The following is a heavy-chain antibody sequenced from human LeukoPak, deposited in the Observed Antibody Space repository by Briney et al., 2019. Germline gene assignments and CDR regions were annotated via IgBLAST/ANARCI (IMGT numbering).Heavy chain of an antibody. Sequence: GGSLRLSCAASGFTFSNYAMSWVRQAPGKGLIWVSSIIGSGGSTYYTDSVKGRFTISRDNSQNTLYLQMTGLRADDTALYYCVKGGTGVRVDDYWGQGTLVTVSS. J-gene: IGHJ4*02. CDR1: GFTFSNYA. CDR3: VKGGTGVRVDDY. D-gene: IGHD3/OR15-3a*01. CDR2: IIGSGGST. V-gene: IGHV3-23*01.